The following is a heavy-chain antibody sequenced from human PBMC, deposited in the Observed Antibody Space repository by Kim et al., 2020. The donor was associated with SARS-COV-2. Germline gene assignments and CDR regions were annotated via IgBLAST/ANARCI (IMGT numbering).Heavy chain of an antibody. J-gene: IGHJ6*02. CDR2: TYYRSKWYN. CDR1: EDSVASNSAS. V-gene: IGHV6-1*01. D-gene: IGHD1-1*01. CDR3: ARRATWKDGMDV. Sequence: SQTLSLTCAISEDSVASNSASWVWIRQSPSRGLEYLGRTYYRSKWYNDYAGSVKGRITINPDTSKNQFSLQLNSVTPEDMAVYYCARRATWKDGMDVWGQGTTVTVSS.